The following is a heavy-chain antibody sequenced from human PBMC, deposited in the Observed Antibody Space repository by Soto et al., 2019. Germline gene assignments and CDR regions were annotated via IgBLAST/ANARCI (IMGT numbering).Heavy chain of an antibody. CDR2: ISSSSSTI. Sequence: GGSLRLSCAASGFTFISYSMNWVRQAPGKGLEWVSYISSSSSTIYYADSVKGRFTISRDNAKNSLYLQMNSLRDEDTAVYYCARKSGRGYDFWSGYYSGVAFDYWGQGTLVTVSS. J-gene: IGHJ4*02. V-gene: IGHV3-48*02. CDR3: ARKSGRGYDFWSGYYSGVAFDY. CDR1: GFTFISYS. D-gene: IGHD3-3*01.